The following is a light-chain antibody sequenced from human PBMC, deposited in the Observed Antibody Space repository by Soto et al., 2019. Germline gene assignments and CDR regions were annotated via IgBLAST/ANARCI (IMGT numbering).Light chain of an antibody. CDR2: DVS. CDR3: AAYTTSSTLV. V-gene: IGLV2-14*03. J-gene: IGLJ3*02. Sequence: QSVPTQPASVSGSPGQSITISCAGTSADVGAFDYVSWYQHHPGKVPKLMIYDVSDRPSGVSTRFSGFKSANMASLTISGLQPDDEADYYCAAYTTSSTLVFGGGTKVTVL. CDR1: SADVGAFDY.